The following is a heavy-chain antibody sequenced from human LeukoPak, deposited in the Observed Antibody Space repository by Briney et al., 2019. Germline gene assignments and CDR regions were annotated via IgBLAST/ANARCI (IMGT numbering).Heavy chain of an antibody. Sequence: PSETLSLTCAVYGGSFSGYYWSWIRQPPGKGLEWIGEINHSGSTNYNPSLKSRVTISVDTSKNQFSLKLSSVTAADTAVYYCARGRSITGPVTKYYFDYWGQGTLVTVSS. D-gene: IGHD1-14*01. CDR3: ARGRSITGPVTKYYFDY. CDR1: GGSFSGYY. CDR2: INHSGST. J-gene: IGHJ4*02. V-gene: IGHV4-34*01.